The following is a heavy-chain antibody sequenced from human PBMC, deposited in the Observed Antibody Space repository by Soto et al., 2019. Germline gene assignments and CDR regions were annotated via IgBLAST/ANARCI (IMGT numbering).Heavy chain of an antibody. CDR1: GFTFSDYY. J-gene: IGHJ4*02. CDR2: ISSSGSNM. CDR3: ARDPRSGSTAWGYYFDY. V-gene: IGHV3-11*01. Sequence: QVQLVESGGGLVKPGESLRISCAASGFTFSDYYMSWIRQAPGKGLEWISYISSSGSNMYYADSVKGRFTISWDNARNSLYLQMDSLRDDDTAVYHCARDPRSGSTAWGYYFDYWGQGSLVTVSS. D-gene: IGHD3-10*01.